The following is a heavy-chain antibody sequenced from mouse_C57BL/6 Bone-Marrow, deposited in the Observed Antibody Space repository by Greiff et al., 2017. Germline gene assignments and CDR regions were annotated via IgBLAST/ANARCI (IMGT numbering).Heavy chain of an antibody. Sequence: EVQLMESGEGLVKPGGSLKLSCAASGFTFSSYAMSWVRQTPEKRLEWVAYLSSGGDYIYYADTVKGRFTISRDNARNTLYLQLSSLKSEDTAMYYCTRVDDYDAGLYYYAMDYWGQGTSVTVSS. CDR1: GFTFSSYA. J-gene: IGHJ4*01. CDR2: LSSGGDYI. V-gene: IGHV5-9-1*02. CDR3: TRVDDYDAGLYYYAMDY. D-gene: IGHD2-4*01.